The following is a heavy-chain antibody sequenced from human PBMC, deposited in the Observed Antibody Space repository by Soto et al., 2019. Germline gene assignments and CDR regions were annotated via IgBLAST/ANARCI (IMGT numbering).Heavy chain of an antibody. Sequence: QIQLQESGPGLVKPSETLSLTCSVSGDSIRSVGYYWTWIRQPPGKGLEWLGDVYGVGTSRYNASLRSRLYTSAAPSNNAIALTLTSVTATDTAVYFCGRGVSSGWNPTRVDPWGHG. CDR3: GRGVSSGWNPTRVDP. CDR2: VYGVGTS. D-gene: IGHD6-25*01. CDR1: GDSIRSVGYY. J-gene: IGHJ5*02. V-gene: IGHV4-30-4*08.